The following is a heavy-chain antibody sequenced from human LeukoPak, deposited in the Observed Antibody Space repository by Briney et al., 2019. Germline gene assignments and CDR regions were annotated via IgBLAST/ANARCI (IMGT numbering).Heavy chain of an antibody. Sequence: ASVKVSCKASGGTFSNYAISWVRQAPGQGLEWMGGIIPIFGTANYAQKFQGRVTITADKSTSTAYMELSSLRSEDTAVYYCARDLDYGDYTYGYWGQGTLVTVSS. CDR2: IIPIFGTA. V-gene: IGHV1-69*06. CDR3: ARDLDYGDYTYGY. J-gene: IGHJ4*02. CDR1: GGTFSNYA. D-gene: IGHD4-17*01.